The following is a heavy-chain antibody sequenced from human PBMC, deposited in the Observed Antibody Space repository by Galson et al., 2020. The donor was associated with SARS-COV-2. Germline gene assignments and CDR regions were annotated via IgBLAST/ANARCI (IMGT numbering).Heavy chain of an antibody. CDR1: GGSFSSGGFY. Sequence: SETLCLTCSVSGGSFSSGGFYWSWIRQHPGKGLEYIGYIYGSESANYNPSLKSRAVISIDTSKNQLSLKLNSVTAEDTAVYYCVKVFSRLVDAFDVWGQGTLVTVSS. D-gene: IGHD3-3*01. CDR2: IYGSESA. CDR3: VKVFSRLVDAFDV. V-gene: IGHV4-31*03. J-gene: IGHJ3*01.